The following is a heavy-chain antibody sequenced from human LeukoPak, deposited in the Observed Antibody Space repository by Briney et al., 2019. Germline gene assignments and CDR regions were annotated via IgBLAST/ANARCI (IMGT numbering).Heavy chain of an antibody. CDR2: INHSGST. J-gene: IGHJ4*02. CDR1: GESLSGYY. Sequence: PSETLSLTCAVYGESLSGYYWSWIRQPPGKGLEWIGEINHSGSTNYNPSLKSRVTISVDTSKNQFSLKLSSVTAADTAVYYCARGQSPDYWGQGTLVTVSS. V-gene: IGHV4-34*01. CDR3: ARGQSPDY.